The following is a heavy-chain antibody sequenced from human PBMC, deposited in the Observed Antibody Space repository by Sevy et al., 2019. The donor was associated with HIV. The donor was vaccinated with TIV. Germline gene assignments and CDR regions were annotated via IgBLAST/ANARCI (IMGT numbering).Heavy chain of an antibody. J-gene: IGHJ4*02. Sequence: GESLKISCKGSGYSFTSYWIGWVRQMPGKGLEWMGIIYPGDSDTRYSLSFQGQVTISADKSISTAYLKWSSLKASETAMDYCARFYGRYCSGGSCPTVDYFDYWGQGTLVTVSS. CDR1: GYSFTSYW. CDR2: IYPGDSDT. V-gene: IGHV5-51*01. D-gene: IGHD2-15*01. CDR3: ARFYGRYCSGGSCPTVDYFDY.